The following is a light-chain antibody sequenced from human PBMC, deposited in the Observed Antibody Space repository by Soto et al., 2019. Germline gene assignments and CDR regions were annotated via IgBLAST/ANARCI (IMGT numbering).Light chain of an antibody. Sequence: ATVCSCQRDRDTPSCRASQSLSSYLAWYQQKPGKAPRLLIYDASIMDNGISDRFTGSGSGTDFVLTINSLQPEDFAVYYCQQDDGAPLTLGSGTKVDIK. J-gene: IGKJ4*01. CDR2: DAS. V-gene: IGKV3-11*01. CDR3: QQDDGAPLT. CDR1: QSLSSY.